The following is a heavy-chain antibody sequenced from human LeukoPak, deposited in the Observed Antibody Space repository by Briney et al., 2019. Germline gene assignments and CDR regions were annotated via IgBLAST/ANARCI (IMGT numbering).Heavy chain of an antibody. CDR1: GFIFSNYW. Sequence: GSLRLSCEASGFIFSNYWMSWVRQAPGKGLEWIGYIYYSGSTNYNPSLKSRVTISVDTSKNQFSLKLSSVTAADTAVYYCARGPDCSGGSCYSIWGQGTLVTVSS. D-gene: IGHD2-15*01. V-gene: IGHV4-59*01. J-gene: IGHJ4*02. CDR3: ARGPDCSGGSCYSI. CDR2: IYYSGST.